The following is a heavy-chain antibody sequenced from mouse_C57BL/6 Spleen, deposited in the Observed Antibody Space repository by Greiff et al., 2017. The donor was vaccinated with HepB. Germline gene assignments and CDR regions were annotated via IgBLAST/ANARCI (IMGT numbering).Heavy chain of an antibody. CDR1: GYSFTGYY. D-gene: IGHD2-5*01. CDR3: ARGYSKGDYYAMDY. CDR2: IYPYNGVS. J-gene: IGHJ4*01. V-gene: IGHV1-31*01. Sequence: EVMLVESGPELVKPGASVKISCKASGYSFTGYYMHWVKQSHGNILDWIGYIYPYNGVSSYNQKFKGKATLTVDKSSSTAYMELRSLTSEDSAVYYCARGYSKGDYYAMDYWGQGTSVTVSS.